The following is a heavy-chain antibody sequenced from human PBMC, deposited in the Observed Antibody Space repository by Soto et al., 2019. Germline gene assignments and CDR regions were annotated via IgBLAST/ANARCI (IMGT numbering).Heavy chain of an antibody. CDR1: GGSISSYY. D-gene: IGHD1-26*01. CDR3: ARYSGSPLELYYYYGMDV. V-gene: IGHV4-59*01. J-gene: IGHJ6*02. Sequence: SETLSLTCTVSGGSISSYYWSWIRQPPRKGLEWIGYIYYSGSTNYNPSLKSRVTISVDTSKNQFSLKLSSVTAADTAVYYCARYSGSPLELYYYYGMDVWGQGTTVTVSS. CDR2: IYYSGST.